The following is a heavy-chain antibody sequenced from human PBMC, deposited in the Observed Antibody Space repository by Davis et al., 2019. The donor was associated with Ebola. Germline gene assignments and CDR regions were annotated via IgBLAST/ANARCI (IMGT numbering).Heavy chain of an antibody. V-gene: IGHV1-3*01. CDR1: GYTFTSYA. CDR2: INAGNGNT. J-gene: IGHJ4*02. Sequence: ASVKVSCKASGYTFTSYAMHWVRQAPGQRLEWMGWINAGNGNTKYSQKFQGRVTMTRDTSTSTVYMELSSLRSEDTAVYYCARGGSYFGGYFDYWGQGTLVTVSS. CDR3: ARGGSYFGGYFDY. D-gene: IGHD1-26*01.